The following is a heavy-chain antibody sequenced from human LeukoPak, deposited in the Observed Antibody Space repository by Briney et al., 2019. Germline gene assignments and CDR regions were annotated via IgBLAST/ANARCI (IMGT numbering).Heavy chain of an antibody. CDR1: GFTFGNYG. D-gene: IGHD1-26*01. V-gene: IGHV3-20*01. CDR2: INWNGGST. CDR3: ARVPHSRSGSYYNWFDP. J-gene: IGHJ5*02. Sequence: LGGSLRLSCAASGFTFGNYGMSWVRQAPGKGLEWVSGINWNGGSTGYADSVKGRFTISRDNAKNSLYLQMNSLRAEDTALYHCARVPHSRSGSYYNWFDPWGQGTLVTVSS.